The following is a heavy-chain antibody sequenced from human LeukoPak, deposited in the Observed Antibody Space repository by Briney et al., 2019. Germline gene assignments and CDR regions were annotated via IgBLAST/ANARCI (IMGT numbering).Heavy chain of an antibody. D-gene: IGHD3-22*01. Sequence: GGALGLSCAASGFTFRSYAMSWVAQAPGRGREGASPFSGSGGGTYNADPVNGRFTIYRDKSKITLYLQKNSLRAEDTAVYYCAKEGTYYYDSSGYFFLDPYYFDYWGQGTLVTVSS. V-gene: IGHV3-23*01. CDR1: GFTFRSYA. CDR3: AKEGTYYYDSSGYFFLDPYYFDY. J-gene: IGHJ4*02. CDR2: FSGSGGGT.